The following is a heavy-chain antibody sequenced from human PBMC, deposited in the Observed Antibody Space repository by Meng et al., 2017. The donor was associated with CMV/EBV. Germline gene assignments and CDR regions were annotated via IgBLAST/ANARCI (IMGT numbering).Heavy chain of an antibody. J-gene: IGHJ6*02. Sequence: ASVKVSCKVSGYTLTELSMHWVRQAPGKGLEWMGGFDPEDGETIYAQKFQGRVTMTEDTSTDTAYMELSSLRSEDTAVYYCARGRQRVQYQLLLGYYYYYGMDVWGQGTTVTVSS. D-gene: IGHD2-2*01. CDR1: GYTLTELS. V-gene: IGHV1-24*01. CDR3: ARGRQRVQYQLLLGYYYYYGMDV. CDR2: FDPEDGET.